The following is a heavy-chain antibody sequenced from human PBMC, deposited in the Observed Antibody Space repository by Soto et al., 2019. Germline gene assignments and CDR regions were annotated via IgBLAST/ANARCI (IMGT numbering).Heavy chain of an antibody. CDR3: ARDSSRYKFFDS. J-gene: IGHJ4*02. Sequence: ASVKVPARLLDTPSLPMLCIGCARPPDKGLSGWDGSTLAMVTQNIHSTSIHYADAVRGRFTISRDNADNSLYLQMDSLRVEDTAVYYCARDSSRYKFFDSWGQGTLVTVSS. CDR2: STLAMVT. CDR1: DTPSLPML. D-gene: IGHD6-13*01. V-gene: IGHV1-3*01.